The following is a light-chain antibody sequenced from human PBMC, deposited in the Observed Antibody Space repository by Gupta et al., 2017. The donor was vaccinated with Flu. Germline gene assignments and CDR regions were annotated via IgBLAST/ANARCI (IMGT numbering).Light chain of an antibody. J-gene: IGLJ3*02. CDR2: EGS. V-gene: IGLV2-23*01. CDR1: SNDVGSYNL. CDR3: CSYTGSSTWV. Sequence: QSTLTQTDSGSGSPAQSITISCTGTSNDVGSYNLVSWYQQRPGKAPELMIYEGSKRPSWVSNRVSSSKSGNTASLTMSGLQAEDEADYYCCSYTGSSTWVFGGGTKLTVL.